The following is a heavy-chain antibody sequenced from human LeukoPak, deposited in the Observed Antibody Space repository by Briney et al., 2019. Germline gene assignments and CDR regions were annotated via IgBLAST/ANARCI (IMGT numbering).Heavy chain of an antibody. J-gene: IGHJ4*02. CDR1: GYTFTSYY. Sequence: ASVKVSCKASGYTFTSYYLHWVRQASGQGLEWMGWINPNSGGTNYAQKFQGRVTVTRDTSINTVYMELSRLRSDDTAFYYCARVYGSGSYYPLLNYWGQGTLVTVSS. CDR3: ARVYGSGSYYPLLNY. CDR2: INPNSGGT. D-gene: IGHD3-10*01. V-gene: IGHV1-2*02.